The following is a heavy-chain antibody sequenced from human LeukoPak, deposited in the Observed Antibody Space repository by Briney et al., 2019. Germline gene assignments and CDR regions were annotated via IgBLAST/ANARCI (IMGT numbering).Heavy chain of an antibody. D-gene: IGHD4-23*01. J-gene: IGHJ4*02. CDR3: ARGLGGNHGY. Sequence: GGSLRLSCAASGFTFSSYSMNWVRLAPGKGLEWVSSISSSSSYIYYADSVKGRFTISRDNAKNSLYLQMNSLRAEDTAVYYCARGLGGNHGYWGQGTLVTVSS. CDR2: ISSSSSYI. V-gene: IGHV3-21*01. CDR1: GFTFSSYS.